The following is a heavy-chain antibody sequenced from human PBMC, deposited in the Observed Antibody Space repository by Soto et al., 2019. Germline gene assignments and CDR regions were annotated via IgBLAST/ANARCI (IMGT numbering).Heavy chain of an antibody. CDR2: INPSGGST. Sequence: ASVKVSCKASGYTFTIYYMHWVRQAPGQGLEWMGIINPSGGSTSYAQKFQGRVTMTRDTSTSTVYMELSSLRSEDTAVYYCATDLLYDILTGSAEYYFDYWGQGTLVTVSS. J-gene: IGHJ4*02. D-gene: IGHD3-9*01. CDR1: GYTFTIYY. CDR3: ATDLLYDILTGSAEYYFDY. V-gene: IGHV1-46*01.